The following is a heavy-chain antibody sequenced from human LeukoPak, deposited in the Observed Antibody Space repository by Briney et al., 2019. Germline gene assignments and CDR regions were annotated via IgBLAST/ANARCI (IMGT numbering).Heavy chain of an antibody. CDR3: ARDTAYSGGSYKGFDY. Sequence: ASVKVSCKASGYTFTGYYMHWVRQAPGQGLEWMGWINPNSGGTNYAQKFQGRVTMTRDTSISTAYMELSRLRSDDTAVYYCARDTAYSGGSYKGFDYWGQGTLVTDSS. V-gene: IGHV1-2*02. CDR2: INPNSGGT. J-gene: IGHJ4*02. CDR1: GYTFTGYY. D-gene: IGHD2-15*01.